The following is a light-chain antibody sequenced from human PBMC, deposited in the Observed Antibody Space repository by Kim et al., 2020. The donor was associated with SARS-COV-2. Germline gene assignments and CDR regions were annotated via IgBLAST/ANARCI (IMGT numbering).Light chain of an antibody. CDR1: QSIPRSY. J-gene: IGKJ2*01. Sequence: EIVLTQSPGTLSLSPGERVTLSCRASQSIPRSYLAWYQQRLGQAPRLLIYDVSRRATGIPDRFSGSGSGTDFALTISGLEPEDFAVYYCKQYDIPPQTFGRGTKLEI. V-gene: IGKV3-20*01. CDR3: KQYDIPPQT. CDR2: DVS.